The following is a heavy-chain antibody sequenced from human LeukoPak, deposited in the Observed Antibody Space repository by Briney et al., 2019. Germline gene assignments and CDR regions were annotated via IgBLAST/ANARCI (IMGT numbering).Heavy chain of an antibody. Sequence: SVKVSCKASGGTFSSYAISWVRQAPGQGLEWMGRIIPILGIANYAQKFQGRVTITADKSTSTAYMELSSLRSEDTAVYYCARNNWGYSYPGYWGQGTLVTVSS. CDR2: IIPILGIA. CDR1: GGTFSSYA. V-gene: IGHV1-69*04. J-gene: IGHJ4*02. CDR3: ARNNWGYSYPGY. D-gene: IGHD5-18*01.